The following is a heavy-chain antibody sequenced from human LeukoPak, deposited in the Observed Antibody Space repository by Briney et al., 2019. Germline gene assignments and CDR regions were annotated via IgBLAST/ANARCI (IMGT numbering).Heavy chain of an antibody. J-gene: IGHJ4*02. CDR3: ARVKIYNWNVAYFDY. Sequence: ASVKVSCKASGYTFTSYDINWVRQATGQGLEWMGWMNPNSGNTGYAQKFQGRVTMTRNTSISTAYMELSSLRSEDTTVYYCARVKIYNWNVAYFDYWGQGTLVTASS. D-gene: IGHD1-20*01. V-gene: IGHV1-8*01. CDR2: MNPNSGNT. CDR1: GYTFTSYD.